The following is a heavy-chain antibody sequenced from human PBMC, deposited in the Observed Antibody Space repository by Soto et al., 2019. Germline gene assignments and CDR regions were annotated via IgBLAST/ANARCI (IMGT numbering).Heavy chain of an antibody. J-gene: IGHJ4*02. Sequence: GGSLRLSCASSGFIFSSFPMHWVRQAPGKGLEWVAVVSKDGSDKHYADSVKGRFTISRDNSENTLHLQMNSLRPEDTGVYYCARSYCGDNCALDYWGQGTPVTVSS. CDR2: VSKDGSDK. V-gene: IGHV3-30-3*01. CDR1: GFIFSSFP. CDR3: ARSYCGDNCALDY. D-gene: IGHD2-21*02.